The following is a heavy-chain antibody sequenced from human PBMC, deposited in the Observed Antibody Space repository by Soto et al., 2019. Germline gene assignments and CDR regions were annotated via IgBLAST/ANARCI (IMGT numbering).Heavy chain of an antibody. CDR3: ARGDYFDSSGPFSDAFDI. CDR1: GFTFSKYG. Sequence: SGGSLRLSCAASGFTFSKYGMHWVRQAPGKGLEWVAVISSDGDNKYYTDSVRGRFTISRDNSKNTLYLQMNSLRADDTAVYYCARGDYFDSSGPFSDAFDIWGQGTVVTVSS. CDR2: ISSDGDNK. V-gene: IGHV3-30*03. J-gene: IGHJ3*02. D-gene: IGHD3-22*01.